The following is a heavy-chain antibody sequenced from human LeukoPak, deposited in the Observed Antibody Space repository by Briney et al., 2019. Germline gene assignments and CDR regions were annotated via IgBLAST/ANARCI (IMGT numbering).Heavy chain of an antibody. CDR2: IYHSGST. Sequence: SETLSLTCTVSGGSISSSSYYWGWIRQPPGKGLEWIGEIYHSGSTNYNPSLKSRVTISVDKSKNHFSLKLNSVTAADTAVYYCARAPGSGQYNWFDPWGQGTLVTVSS. V-gene: IGHV4-39*07. J-gene: IGHJ5*02. CDR3: ARAPGSGQYNWFDP. CDR1: GGSISSSSYY. D-gene: IGHD3-10*01.